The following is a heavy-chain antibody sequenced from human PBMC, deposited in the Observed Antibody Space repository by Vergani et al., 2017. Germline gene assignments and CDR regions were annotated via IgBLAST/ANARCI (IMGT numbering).Heavy chain of an antibody. D-gene: IGHD2-2*01. Sequence: QVQLVQSGAEVKKPGSSVKVSCKASGGTFSSYTISWVRQAPGQGLEWMGRIIPILGIANYAQKFQGRVTITADKSPSTAYMERSSLRCEDTAVYYCARLRYQRGGLDYWGQGTLVTVSS. CDR3: ARLRYQRGGLDY. V-gene: IGHV1-69*02. CDR1: GGTFSSYT. CDR2: IIPILGIA. J-gene: IGHJ4*02.